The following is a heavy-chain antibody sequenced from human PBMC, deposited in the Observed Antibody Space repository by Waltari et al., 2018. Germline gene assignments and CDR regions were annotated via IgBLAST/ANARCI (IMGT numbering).Heavy chain of an antibody. D-gene: IGHD3-3*01. CDR3: TTSPDFWSGYYPFDY. V-gene: IGHV3-15*05. CDR2: IKSNSDGGTV. J-gene: IGHJ4*02. CDR1: GFTLGNVW. Sequence: EVQLEESGGGLVKPGGSLRFSCAASGFTLGNVWMTWVRQAPGKGLECVGRIKSNSDGGTVEYAAPVKGRFTILRDDLKNTLYLEMNSLKTEDTAMYYCTTSPDFWSGYYPFDYWGQGTLVTVSS.